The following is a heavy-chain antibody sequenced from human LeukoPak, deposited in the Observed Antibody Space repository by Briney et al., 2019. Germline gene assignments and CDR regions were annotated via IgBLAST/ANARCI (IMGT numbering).Heavy chain of an antibody. V-gene: IGHV3-48*03. CDR2: ISATGNTI. CDR3: AELGITMIGGV. D-gene: IGHD3-10*02. Sequence: GGSLRLSCVVSGFSFDSYEMDWVRQAPGKGLEWLSYISATGNTIYDADSVKGRFTISRDNSKNALYLQINNLGAEDTAVYYCAELGITMIGGVWGKGTTVTISS. CDR1: GFSFDSYE. J-gene: IGHJ6*04.